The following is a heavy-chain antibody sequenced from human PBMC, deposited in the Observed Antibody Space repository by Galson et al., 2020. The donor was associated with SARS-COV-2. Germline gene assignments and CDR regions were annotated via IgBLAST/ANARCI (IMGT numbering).Heavy chain of an antibody. CDR1: GFVFSTYS. V-gene: IGHV3-30-3*01. CDR2: ISYDGSNK. D-gene: IGHD3-9*01. CDR3: ARDLLQYFDSGLDY. J-gene: IGHJ4*02. Sequence: GGSLRLSCAASGFVFSTYSMHWVRQAPGRGLEWVALISYDGSNKYYTDSMQGRFTISRDNSKNTLYLQMNSLRGEDTAVYYCARDLLQYFDSGLDYWGQGTLVTVSS.